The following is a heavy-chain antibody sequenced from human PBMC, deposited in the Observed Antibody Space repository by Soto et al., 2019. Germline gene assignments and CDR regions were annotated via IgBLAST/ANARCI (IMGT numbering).Heavy chain of an antibody. D-gene: IGHD3-3*01. CDR1: GYTFTSYA. V-gene: IGHV1-18*01. Sequence: GASVKVSCKASGYTFTSYAICWVRQAPGQGLEWMGWISAYNGNTNYAQKLQGRVTMTTDTSTSTAYMELRSLRSDDTAVYYCARTRLAQRVLRFLEWLPVVFDYWGQGTLVTVSS. J-gene: IGHJ4*02. CDR3: ARTRLAQRVLRFLEWLPVVFDY. CDR2: ISAYNGNT.